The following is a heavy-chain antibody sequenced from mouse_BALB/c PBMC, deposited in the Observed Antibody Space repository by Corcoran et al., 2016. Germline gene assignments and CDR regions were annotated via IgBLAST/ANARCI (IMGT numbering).Heavy chain of an antibody. D-gene: IGHD3-1*01. CDR3: ARGSSGYDY. V-gene: IGHV9-1*02. J-gene: IGHJ2*01. Sequence: QIQLVQSGPELKKPGEPVKISCKASGYTFTNYGMNWVKQAPGKGLKWMGWINTYTGEPTYADDFKGRFAFSLETSASTAYLQINNLKNEDMATYFCARGSSGYDYWGQGTTLTVSS. CDR2: INTYTGEP. CDR1: GYTFTNYG.